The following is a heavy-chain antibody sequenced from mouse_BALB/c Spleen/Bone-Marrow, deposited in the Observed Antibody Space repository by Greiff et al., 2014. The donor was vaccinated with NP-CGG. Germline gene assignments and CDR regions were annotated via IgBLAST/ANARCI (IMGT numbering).Heavy chain of an antibody. D-gene: IGHD2-14*01. CDR2: IHPNSGNS. CDR1: GYTFTNSW. Sequence: VQLQQSGSVLVRPGASVKLSCKASGYTFTNSWMHWAKQRPGQGLEWIGEIHPNSGNSNCNEKFKGKATLTVDTSSNTAYVDLSNLTFEDSAVYYCARHHRYAYYFDYWGQGTTLTVSS. CDR3: ARHHRYAYYFDY. V-gene: IGHV1S130*01. J-gene: IGHJ2*01.